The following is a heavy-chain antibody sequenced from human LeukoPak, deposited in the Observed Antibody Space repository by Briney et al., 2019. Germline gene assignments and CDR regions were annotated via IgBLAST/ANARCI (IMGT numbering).Heavy chain of an antibody. CDR3: ARLGQGLPPSHYYGMDV. V-gene: IGHV3-66*01. CDR1: GFTVSSNY. J-gene: IGHJ6*02. D-gene: IGHD6-19*01. CDR2: IYSGDST. Sequence: PGGSLRLSCAASGFTVSSNYMSWVRQAPGKGLEWVSVIYSGDSTYYTDSVKGRFTISRDNSKNTLYLQMNSLRAEDTAVYYCARLGQGLPPSHYYGMDVWGQGTTVTVSS.